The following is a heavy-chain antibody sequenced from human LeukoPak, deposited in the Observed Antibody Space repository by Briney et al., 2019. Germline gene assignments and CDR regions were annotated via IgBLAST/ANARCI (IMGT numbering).Heavy chain of an antibody. Sequence: TSETLSLTCTVSGGSISSGSYYWSWIRQPAGKGLEWIGRIYTSGSTYYNPSLKSRVTISVDTSKNQFSLKLSSVTAADTAVYYCATRASDYDILTGSRIYYMDVWGKGTTVTVSS. CDR2: IYTSGST. CDR3: ATRASDYDILTGSRIYYMDV. CDR1: GGSISSGSYY. V-gene: IGHV4-61*02. D-gene: IGHD3-9*01. J-gene: IGHJ6*03.